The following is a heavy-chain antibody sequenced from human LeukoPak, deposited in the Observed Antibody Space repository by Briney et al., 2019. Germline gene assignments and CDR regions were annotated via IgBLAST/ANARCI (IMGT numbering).Heavy chain of an antibody. V-gene: IGHV1-69*06. CDR2: IIPIFGTA. CDR3: ARVFGELRYYYYYMDV. D-gene: IGHD3-10*02. J-gene: IGHJ6*03. Sequence: ASVKVSCKASGGTFSSYAISWVRQAPGQGLEWMGGIIPIFGTANYAQKFQGRVTITADKSTSTAYMELSSLRAEDTAVYYCARVFGELRYYYYYMDVWGKGTTVTVSS. CDR1: GGTFSSYA.